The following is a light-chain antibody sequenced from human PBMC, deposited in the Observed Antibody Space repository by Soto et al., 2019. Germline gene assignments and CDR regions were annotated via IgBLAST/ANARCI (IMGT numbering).Light chain of an antibody. J-gene: IGLJ1*01. CDR2: EVS. CDR3: SSYTSSSTLV. Sequence: QSALTQPASVSGSPGQSITISCTGTTNDVGGYNYVSWYQQHPGKAPKLLIFEVSSRPSGVSNRFSGSKSGNTASLTISALQAEDEADYYCSSYTSSSTLVFGTGTKVTV. CDR1: TNDVGGYNY. V-gene: IGLV2-14*01.